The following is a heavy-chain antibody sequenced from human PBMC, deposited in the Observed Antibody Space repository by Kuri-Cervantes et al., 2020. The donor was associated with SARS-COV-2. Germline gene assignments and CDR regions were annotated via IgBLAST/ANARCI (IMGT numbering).Heavy chain of an antibody. CDR1: GGSISSYY. J-gene: IGHJ1*01. CDR2: IYYSGST. CDR3: ASTNVQAVAGTAEYFQH. V-gene: IGHV4-59*01. Sequence: SETLSLTCTVSGGSISSYYWSWIRQPPGKGLEWIGYIYYSGSTNYNPSLKSRVTISVDTSKNQFSLKLSSVTAADTAVYYCASTNVQAVAGTAEYFQHWGQGTLVHRLL. D-gene: IGHD6-19*01.